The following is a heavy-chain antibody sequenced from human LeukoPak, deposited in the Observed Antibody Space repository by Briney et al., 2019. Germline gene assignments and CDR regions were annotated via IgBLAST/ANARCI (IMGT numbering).Heavy chain of an antibody. D-gene: IGHD4-17*01. CDR2: ITSSDSTT. V-gene: IGHV3-48*03. J-gene: IGHJ5*02. Sequence: GGSLRLSCVASGFTFSSYEMNWVRQAPGKGLEWLSYITSSDSTTHYADSVKGRFTISRDDAQNSLYLQMNSLRVEDTAVYYCATRGLRFTWFDPWGQGTLVTVSS. CDR3: ATRGLRFTWFDP. CDR1: GFTFSSYE.